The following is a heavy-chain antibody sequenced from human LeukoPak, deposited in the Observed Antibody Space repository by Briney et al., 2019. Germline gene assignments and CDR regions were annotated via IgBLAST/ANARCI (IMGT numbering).Heavy chain of an antibody. D-gene: IGHD1-26*01. Sequence: ASVKVSCKASGYTFTGYYMHWARQATGQGLEWMGWMNPNSGNTGYAQKFQGRVTITRNTSISTAYMELSSLRSEDTAVYYCARSSGSSHQEYDYWGQGTLVTVSS. CDR1: GYTFTGYY. V-gene: IGHV1-8*03. J-gene: IGHJ4*02. CDR2: MNPNSGNT. CDR3: ARSSGSSHQEYDY.